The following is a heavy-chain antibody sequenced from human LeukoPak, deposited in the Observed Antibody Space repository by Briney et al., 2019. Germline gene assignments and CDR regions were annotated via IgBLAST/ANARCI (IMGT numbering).Heavy chain of an antibody. CDR1: GGSFSGYY. D-gene: IGHD2-2*01. Sequence: SETLSLTCAVYGGSFSGYYWSWIRQPPGKGLEWIGEINHSGNTNYNPSLKSRVTISVDTSKNQFSLKLSSVTAADTAVYYCARFGSRRVPAAIRPRYFDLWGRGTLVTVSS. J-gene: IGHJ2*01. CDR2: INHSGNT. V-gene: IGHV4-34*01. CDR3: ARFGSRRVPAAIRPRYFDL.